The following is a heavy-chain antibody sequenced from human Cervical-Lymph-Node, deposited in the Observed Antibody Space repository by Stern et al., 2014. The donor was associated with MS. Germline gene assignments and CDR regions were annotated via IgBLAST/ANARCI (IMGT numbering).Heavy chain of an antibody. CDR1: GFSVATAGVG. CDR2: LLSDDDK. J-gene: IGHJ4*02. Sequence: QVTLKESGPTLVKPTQTVTLTCTLSGFSVATAGVGVGWIRQPPGKALEWLALLLSDDDKLYSPSLKNRLTIIKDTSKNQVVLTMTNVDPVDTATYYCAHSRVKYCRGGTCYSSLFDYWGQGTLVTVSS. D-gene: IGHD2-15*01. CDR3: AHSRVKYCRGGTCYSSLFDY. V-gene: IGHV2-5*02.